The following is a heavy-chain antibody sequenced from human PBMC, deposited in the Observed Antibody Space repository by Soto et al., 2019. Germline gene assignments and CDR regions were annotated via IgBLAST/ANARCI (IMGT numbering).Heavy chain of an antibody. D-gene: IGHD1-26*01. CDR2: SSYSGSA. CDR3: ARRRCSTTTCFDP. J-gene: IGHJ5*02. V-gene: IGHV4-31*03. Sequence: SETLSLTCIVSGGSINSGSYYWSWIRQHPGKGLEWIGYSSYSGSAHYNPSLRSGVFISVDTSRNQFSLKLSSVTAADTAVYYCARRRCSTTTCFDPWGQGALVTVFS. CDR1: GGSINSGSYY.